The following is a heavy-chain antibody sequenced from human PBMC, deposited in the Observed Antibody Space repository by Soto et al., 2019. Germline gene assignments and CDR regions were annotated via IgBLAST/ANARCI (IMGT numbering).Heavy chain of an antibody. Sequence: ASETLSLTCAVYGGSFSGYYWSWIRQPPGKGLEWIGEINHSGSTNYNPSLKSRVTISVDTSKNQFSLKLSSVTAADTAVYYCARGPLGYCSSTSCYFRRGYYYYYYMDVWGKGTTVTVSS. CDR2: INHSGST. CDR1: GGSFSGYY. CDR3: ARGPLGYCSSTSCYFRRGYYYYYYMDV. J-gene: IGHJ6*03. V-gene: IGHV4-34*01. D-gene: IGHD2-2*01.